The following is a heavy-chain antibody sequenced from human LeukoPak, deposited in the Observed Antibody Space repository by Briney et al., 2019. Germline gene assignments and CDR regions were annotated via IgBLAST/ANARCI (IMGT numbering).Heavy chain of an antibody. CDR1: GFTFSSYW. CDR2: INSDGSST. Sequence: GGSLRLSCAASGFTFSSYWMHWVRQAPGKGLVWASRINSDGSSTSYADSVKGRFTISRDNAKNTVYLQMNSLRAEDTAVYYCARDPRAVAYYDYIWGSYRYGYFDYWGQGTLVTVSS. J-gene: IGHJ4*02. CDR3: ARDPRAVAYYDYIWGSYRYGYFDY. D-gene: IGHD3-16*02. V-gene: IGHV3-74*01.